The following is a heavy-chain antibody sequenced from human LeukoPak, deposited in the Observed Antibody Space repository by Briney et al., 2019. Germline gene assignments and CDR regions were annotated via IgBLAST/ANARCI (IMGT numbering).Heavy chain of an antibody. CDR3: ARSLLYYYDSSGPEN. V-gene: IGHV3-74*01. J-gene: IGHJ4*02. Sequence: GRSLRLSCAASGFTFSNYWIHWVRQAPGKGLVWVSRINTDGSSTSYADSVKGRFTISRDNAKNTLYLQMNSLRAEDTAVYYCARSLLYYYDSSGPENWGQGSLVTVSS. D-gene: IGHD3-22*01. CDR1: GFTFSNYW. CDR2: INTDGSST.